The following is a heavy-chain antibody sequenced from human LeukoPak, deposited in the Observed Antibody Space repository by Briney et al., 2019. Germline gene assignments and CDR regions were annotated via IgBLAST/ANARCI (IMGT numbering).Heavy chain of an antibody. D-gene: IGHD3-16*01. CDR1: GFTFSSYG. Sequence: GGSLRLSCAASGFTFSSYGMSWVRQAPGKGLVGVSRINSDGRITSYADSVKGRFTISRDNAKNTLYLQMNSLRAEDTAVYYCARLRWGGLYYFDSWGQGTLVTVSS. CDR2: INSDGRIT. J-gene: IGHJ4*02. CDR3: ARLRWGGLYYFDS. V-gene: IGHV3-74*01.